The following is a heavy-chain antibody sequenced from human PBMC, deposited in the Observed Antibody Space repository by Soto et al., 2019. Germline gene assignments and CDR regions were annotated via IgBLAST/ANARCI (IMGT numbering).Heavy chain of an antibody. CDR2: IKQDGSEK. Sequence: PGGSLRLSCAASGFTFSSYWMSWVRQAPGKGLEWVANIKQDGSEKYYVDSVKGRFTISRDNAKNSLYLQMNSLRAEDTAVYYCAREKSSGWYGYYYYGMDVWGQGTTVTV. V-gene: IGHV3-7*03. J-gene: IGHJ6*02. CDR1: GFTFSSYW. CDR3: AREKSSGWYGYYYYGMDV. D-gene: IGHD6-19*01.